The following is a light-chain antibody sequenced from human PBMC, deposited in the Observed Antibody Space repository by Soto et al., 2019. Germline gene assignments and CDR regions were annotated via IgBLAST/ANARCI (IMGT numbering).Light chain of an antibody. CDR2: GAS. Sequence: EIVMTQSPATLSVSPGERATLSCRASQSVSSNLAWYQQKSGQTPRLLIYGASTRATDIPARFSGSGSGTEFTLSICSLQSEDFAVYYCQQYDNWPLTFGGGTKVEIK. V-gene: IGKV3-15*01. CDR1: QSVSSN. CDR3: QQYDNWPLT. J-gene: IGKJ4*01.